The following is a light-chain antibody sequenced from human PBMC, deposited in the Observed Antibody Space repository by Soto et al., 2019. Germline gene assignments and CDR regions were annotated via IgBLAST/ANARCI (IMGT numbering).Light chain of an antibody. Sequence: DIQMTQSPSTLSASVGERVTITCRASRSISDWLAWYQQKPGKAPELLIFDVSSLKSGVPSRFSGSGAGTEFTLTISRLQPDDVATYYCLQYSSHSWTFGQGTKVEIK. CDR1: RSISDW. CDR3: LQYSSHSWT. V-gene: IGKV1-5*01. CDR2: DVS. J-gene: IGKJ1*01.